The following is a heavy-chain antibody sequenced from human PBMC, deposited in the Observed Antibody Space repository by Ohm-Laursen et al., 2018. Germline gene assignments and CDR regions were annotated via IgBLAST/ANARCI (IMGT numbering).Heavy chain of an antibody. J-gene: IGHJ6*02. CDR3: AKDLLAAPDYYGMDV. CDR1: GFTFGNYA. V-gene: IGHV3-9*01. D-gene: IGHD6-13*01. Sequence: SLRLSCTASGFTFGNYAMHWVRQAPGKGLEWVATINWNSGDIGYGVSVKGRFTISRDNARSSLDLQMNSLRVEDTALYYCAKDLLAAPDYYGMDVWGQGTTVTVSS. CDR2: INWNSGDI.